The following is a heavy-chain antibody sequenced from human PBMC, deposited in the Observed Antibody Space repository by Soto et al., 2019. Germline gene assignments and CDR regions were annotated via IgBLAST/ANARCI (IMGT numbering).Heavy chain of an antibody. Sequence: ASVKVSCKASGYTFTGYYMHWVRQAPGQGLEWMGWINPNSGGTNYAQKFQGRVTMTRDTSISTAYMELSRLRSDDTAVYYCARGKGIAVAGPDYWGQGTLVTVSS. CDR3: ARGKGIAVAGPDY. V-gene: IGHV1-2*02. CDR2: INPNSGGT. D-gene: IGHD6-19*01. CDR1: GYTFTGYY. J-gene: IGHJ4*02.